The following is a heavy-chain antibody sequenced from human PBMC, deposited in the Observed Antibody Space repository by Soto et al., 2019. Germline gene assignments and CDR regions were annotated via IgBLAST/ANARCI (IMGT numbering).Heavy chain of an antibody. V-gene: IGHV4-59*01. CDR3: AKYRRTEADGYTPDF. Sequence: KASETLSLTCTISGGSISGYYWSWIRQPPGKGLEWIGYVYYSGSTNYNPSLESRVTISIDTSKNQFSLKLTSVTAADTAVYYCAKYRRTEADGYTPDFWGQGTLVTVSS. J-gene: IGHJ4*02. CDR2: VYYSGST. D-gene: IGHD5-12*01. CDR1: GGSISGYY.